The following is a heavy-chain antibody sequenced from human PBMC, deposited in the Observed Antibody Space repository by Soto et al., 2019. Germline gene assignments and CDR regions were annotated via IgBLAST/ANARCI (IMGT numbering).Heavy chain of an antibody. Sequence: SVKVSCKASGATFNSYAISWVRQAPGQGLEWMGGIIPIFGTPNYAQKFQGRVTITADKPTSTAYMELSSLRSEDTAVYYCARDLYCDSTNCSYYLDYWGQGTLVTV. J-gene: IGHJ4*02. CDR3: ARDLYCDSTNCSYYLDY. CDR1: GATFNSYA. CDR2: IIPIFGTP. D-gene: IGHD2-2*01. V-gene: IGHV1-69*06.